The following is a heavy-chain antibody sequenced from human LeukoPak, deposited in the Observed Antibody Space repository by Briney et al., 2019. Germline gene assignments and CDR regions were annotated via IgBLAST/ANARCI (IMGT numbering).Heavy chain of an antibody. V-gene: IGHV3-30*03. CDR2: ISYDGRDT. D-gene: IGHD6-19*01. J-gene: IGHJ4*02. CDR1: GFTFGSYY. CDR3: AGGTASQWLVPRAGLFY. Sequence: GGSLRLSCAASGFTFGSYYMHWVRQAPGKGLESVAGISYDGRDTYYAGSVKGQVTISRDNSKKTLYLQMNSLRGDDTAVYYCAGGTASQWLVPRAGLFYWGQGTLVSVSS.